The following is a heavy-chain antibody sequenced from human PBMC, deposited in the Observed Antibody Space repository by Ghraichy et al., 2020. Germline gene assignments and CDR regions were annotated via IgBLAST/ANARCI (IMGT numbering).Heavy chain of an antibody. CDR3: ARGVSTVTTFWFDP. D-gene: IGHD4-17*01. V-gene: IGHV1-8*02. Sequence: ASVKVSCKVSGYTSTRSYIDWVWQATGRGLEWMGWMNPINGNPGYAQKFQGRLTMTRDTSPNTAYMELSSLTSDDTAVYYCARGVSTVTTFWFDPWGQGTLVTVTS. J-gene: IGHJ5*02. CDR1: GYTSTRSY. CDR2: MNPINGNP.